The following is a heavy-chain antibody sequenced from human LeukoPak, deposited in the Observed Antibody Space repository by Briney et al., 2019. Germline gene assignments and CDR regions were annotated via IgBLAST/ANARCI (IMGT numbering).Heavy chain of an antibody. D-gene: IGHD3-10*01. V-gene: IGHV1-3*01. J-gene: IGHJ4*02. CDR3: ARSLAVRGVIITSPGY. CDR1: GYTFTSYA. Sequence: ASVKVSCKASGYTFTSYAMHWVRQAPGQRLEWMGWINAGNGNTKYSQKFQGRVTITRDTSASTAYMELSSLRSEDTAVYYCARSLAVRGVIITSPGYWGQGTLVTVSS. CDR2: INAGNGNT.